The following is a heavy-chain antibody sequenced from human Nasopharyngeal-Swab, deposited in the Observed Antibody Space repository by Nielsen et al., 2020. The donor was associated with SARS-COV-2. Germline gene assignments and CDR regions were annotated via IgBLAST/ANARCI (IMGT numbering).Heavy chain of an antibody. CDR2: INTNTGNP. Sequence: ASVKVSCKASGCTFTSYAMNWVRQAPGQGLEWMGWINTNTGNPTYAQGFTGRFVFSLDTSVSTAYLQISSLKAEDTAVYYCARDKTPTTVTTGCYGMDVWGQGTTVTVSS. CDR1: GCTFTSYA. D-gene: IGHD4-17*01. J-gene: IGHJ6*02. CDR3: ARDKTPTTVTTGCYGMDV. V-gene: IGHV7-4-1*02.